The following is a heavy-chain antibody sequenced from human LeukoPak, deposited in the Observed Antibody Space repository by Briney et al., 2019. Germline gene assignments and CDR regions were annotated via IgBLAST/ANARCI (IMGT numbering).Heavy chain of an antibody. J-gene: IGHJ4*02. CDR1: GYTFTNYD. D-gene: IGHD4/OR15-4a*01. CDR3: ARRAGAYSHPYDY. V-gene: IGHV1-8*03. Sequence: ASVKVSCTASGYTFTNYDINWVRQATGQGLEWMGWMNPNSGSTGYAQKFQDRVTITRDTSISTAYMELSSLRSEDTAVYYCARRAGAYSHPYDYWGQGTLVTVSS. CDR2: MNPNSGST.